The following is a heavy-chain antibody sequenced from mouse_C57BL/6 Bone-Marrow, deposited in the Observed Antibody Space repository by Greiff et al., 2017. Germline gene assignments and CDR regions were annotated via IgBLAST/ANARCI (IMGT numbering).Heavy chain of an antibody. CDR2: IYPGSGST. D-gene: IGHD1-1*01. CDR3: ARWYYYGSSPFAY. J-gene: IGHJ3*01. V-gene: IGHV1-55*01. CDR1: GYTFTSYW. Sequence: QVQLQQPGAALVKPGASVKMSCKASGYTFTSYWITWVKQRPGQGLEWIGDIYPGSGSTNYNEKFKSKATLTVDTSSSTAYMQLSSLTSEDSAVYYCARWYYYGSSPFAYWGQGTLVTVSA.